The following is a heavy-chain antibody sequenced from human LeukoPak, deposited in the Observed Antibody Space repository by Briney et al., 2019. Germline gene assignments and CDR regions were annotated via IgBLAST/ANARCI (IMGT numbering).Heavy chain of an antibody. CDR1: GFTFSSYA. CDR2: ISYDGSNK. V-gene: IGHV3-30-3*01. Sequence: GGSLRLSCAASGFTFSSYAMHWVRQAPGKGLEWVAVISYDGSNKYYADSVKGRFTISRDNSKNTLYLQMNGLRAEDTAVYYCARTYYYDTGGFDPWGQGTLVTVSS. CDR3: ARTYYYDTGGFDP. J-gene: IGHJ5*02. D-gene: IGHD3-22*01.